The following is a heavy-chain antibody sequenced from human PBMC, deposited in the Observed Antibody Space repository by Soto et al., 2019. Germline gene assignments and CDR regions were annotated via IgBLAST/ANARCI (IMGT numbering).Heavy chain of an antibody. D-gene: IGHD6-6*01. Sequence: SETLSLTCTVSGGSISSYYWSWIRQPPGKGLEWIGYIYYSGSTNYNPSLKSRDTISVDTSKNQFSLKLSSVTAADTAVYYCARMGYSSSSFDYWGQGTLVTVSS. J-gene: IGHJ4*02. V-gene: IGHV4-59*01. CDR1: GGSISSYY. CDR2: IYYSGST. CDR3: ARMGYSSSSFDY.